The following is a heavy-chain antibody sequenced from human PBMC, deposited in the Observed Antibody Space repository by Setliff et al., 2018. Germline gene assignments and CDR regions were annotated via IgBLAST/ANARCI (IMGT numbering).Heavy chain of an antibody. V-gene: IGHV3-21*04. J-gene: IGHJ5*02. CDR2: ISSSSTYI. D-gene: IGHD3-16*01. CDR1: GFTFSSYT. Sequence: PGESLKISCAASGFTFSSYTMNWVRQAPGKGLEWVTAISSSSTYIFYADSVRGRFTISRDSSKNTLYLQMNSLRAEDTAVYYCAKPQVELRWGFWSWGQGTLVTVSS. CDR3: AKPQVELRWGFWS.